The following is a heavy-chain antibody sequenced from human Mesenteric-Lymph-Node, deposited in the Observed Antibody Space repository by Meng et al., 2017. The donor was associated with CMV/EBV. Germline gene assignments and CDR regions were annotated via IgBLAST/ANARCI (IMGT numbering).Heavy chain of an antibody. J-gene: IGHJ5*02. D-gene: IGHD3-9*01. CDR2: IYYSGST. CDR1: YY. Sequence: YYWSWIRQPPGEGLEWIGYIYYSGSTNYNPSLKSRVTISVDTSKNQFSLKLSSVTAADTAVYYCARAPSDYDILTGYYRRPVINWFDPWGQGTLVTVSS. CDR3: ARAPSDYDILTGYYRRPVINWFDP. V-gene: IGHV4-59*01.